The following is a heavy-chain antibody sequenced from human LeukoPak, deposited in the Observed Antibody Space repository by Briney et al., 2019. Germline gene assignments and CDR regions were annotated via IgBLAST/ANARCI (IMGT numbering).Heavy chain of an antibody. J-gene: IGHJ5*02. CDR1: GGSISSSSYY. Sequence: SETLSLTCTVSGGSISSSSYYWGWIRQPPGKGLEWIGTIYYSGTTYYNPSLKSRVTIFVDTSKNQFSLKLSSVTAADTSMFYCASLAGRSSRDFAPGGKGPLVTVSS. V-gene: IGHV4-39*01. CDR3: ASLAGRSSRDFAP. D-gene: IGHD6-6*01. CDR2: IYYSGTT.